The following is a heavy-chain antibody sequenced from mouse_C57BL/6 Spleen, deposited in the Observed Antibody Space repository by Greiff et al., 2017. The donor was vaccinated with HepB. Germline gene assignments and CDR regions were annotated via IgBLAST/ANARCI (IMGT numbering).Heavy chain of an antibody. V-gene: IGHV1-50*01. CDR2: IDPSDSYT. Sequence: VQLQQPGAELVKPGASVKLSCKASGYTFTSYWMQWVKQRPGQGLEWIGEIDPSDSYTNYNQKFKGKATLTVDTSSSTAYMQLSSLTSEDSAVYYCARGDYDVYYAMDYWGQGTSVTVSS. D-gene: IGHD2-4*01. CDR3: ARGDYDVYYAMDY. J-gene: IGHJ4*01. CDR1: GYTFTSYW.